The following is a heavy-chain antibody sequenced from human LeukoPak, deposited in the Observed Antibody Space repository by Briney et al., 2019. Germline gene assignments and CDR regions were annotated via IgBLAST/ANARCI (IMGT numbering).Heavy chain of an antibody. J-gene: IGHJ4*02. D-gene: IGHD3-3*01. Sequence: ASVKVSCKASGYTFSGYYIHWVRQAPGQGLEWMGWINPNSGGTNYAQKFQGRVTMTRGTSITTGYMELSRLISDDTAVYYCARGGPILEWLPSFDYWGQGTLVTVSS. CDR3: ARGGPILEWLPSFDY. CDR1: GYTFSGYY. CDR2: INPNSGGT. V-gene: IGHV1-2*02.